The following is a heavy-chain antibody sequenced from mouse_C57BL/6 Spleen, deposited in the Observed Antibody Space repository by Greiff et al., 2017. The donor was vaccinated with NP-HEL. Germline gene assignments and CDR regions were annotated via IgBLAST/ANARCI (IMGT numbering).Heavy chain of an antibody. V-gene: IGHV5-6*02. Sequence: DVKLVESGGDLVKPGGSLKLSCAASGFTFSSYGMSWVRQTPDKRLEWVATISSGGSYTYYPDSVKGRFTISRDNAKNTLYLQMSSLKSEDTAMYYCARHTNDWFAYWGQGTLVTVSA. CDR1: GFTFSSYG. CDR2: ISSGGSYT. CDR3: ARHTNDWFAY. J-gene: IGHJ3*01. D-gene: IGHD1-1*01.